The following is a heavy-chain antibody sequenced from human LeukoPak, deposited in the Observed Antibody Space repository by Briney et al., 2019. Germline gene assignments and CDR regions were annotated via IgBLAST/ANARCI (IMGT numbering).Heavy chain of an antibody. CDR3: ARHESAAAILSWFDP. V-gene: IGHV5-51*01. CDR1: GYRFTSYW. J-gene: IGHJ5*02. D-gene: IGHD2-2*02. CDR2: IYPGDSDT. Sequence: GESLQISCKGSGYRFTSYWIGWVRQMPGKGLEWMGIIYPGDSDTRYSPSFQGQVTISADKSISTAYLQWSSLKASDTAMYYCARHESAAAILSWFDPWGQGTLVTVSS.